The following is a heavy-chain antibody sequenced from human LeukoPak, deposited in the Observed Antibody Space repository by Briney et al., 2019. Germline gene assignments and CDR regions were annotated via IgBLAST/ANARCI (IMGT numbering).Heavy chain of an antibody. J-gene: IGHJ3*02. Sequence: KSSETLSLTCAVYGGSFSGYYWGWIRQPPGKGLEWIGSIYYSGSTYYNPSLKSRVTISVDTSKNQFSLKLSSVTAADTAVYYCARHKREDYYGSGSYYSFGAFDIWGQGTMVTVPS. CDR1: GGSFSGYY. CDR3: ARHKREDYYGSGSYYSFGAFDI. D-gene: IGHD3-10*01. CDR2: IYYSGST. V-gene: IGHV4-34*01.